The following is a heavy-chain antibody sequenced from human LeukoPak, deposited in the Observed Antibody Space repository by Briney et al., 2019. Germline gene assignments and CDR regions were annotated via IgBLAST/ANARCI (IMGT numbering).Heavy chain of an antibody. J-gene: IGHJ5*02. CDR2: IYYSGST. V-gene: IGHV4-59*01. Sequence: PSETLSLTCTVSGGSISSYYWSWIRQPPGKGLEWIGYIYYSGSTNYNPSLKSRVTISVDASKNQFSLKLSSVTAADTAVYYCARSLVVTATLNWFDPWGQGTLVTVSS. D-gene: IGHD2-21*02. CDR3: ARSLVVTATLNWFDP. CDR1: GGSISSYY.